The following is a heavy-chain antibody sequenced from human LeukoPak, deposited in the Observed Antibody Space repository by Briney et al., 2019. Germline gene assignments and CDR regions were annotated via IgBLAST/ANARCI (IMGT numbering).Heavy chain of an antibody. V-gene: IGHV3-23*01. D-gene: IGHD5-18*01. J-gene: IGHJ4*02. CDR2: ISGSGGST. Sequence: PGGSLRLSRAASGFTSSSYAMSWVRQAPGKGLEWVSAISGSGGSTYYADSVKGRFTISRDNSKNTLYLQMNSLRAEDTAVYYCAKDLRRGIQLWLDYWGQGTLVTVSS. CDR3: AKDLRRGIQLWLDY. CDR1: GFTSSSYA.